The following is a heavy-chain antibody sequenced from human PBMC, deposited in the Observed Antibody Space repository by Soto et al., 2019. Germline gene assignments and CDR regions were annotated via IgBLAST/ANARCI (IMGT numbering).Heavy chain of an antibody. V-gene: IGHV4-34*01. CDR3: VRGEWGLLDY. CDR2: INHSGST. D-gene: IGHD3-16*01. Sequence: QVQLQQWGAGLLKPSETLSLTCAVYGGSFSGYYWSWIRQPPGKGLEWIGEINHSGSTNYNPSLKSRVTISVDTSKNQFSLKLSSVTAADTAVYYCVRGEWGLLDYWGQGTLVTVSS. CDR1: GGSFSGYY. J-gene: IGHJ4*02.